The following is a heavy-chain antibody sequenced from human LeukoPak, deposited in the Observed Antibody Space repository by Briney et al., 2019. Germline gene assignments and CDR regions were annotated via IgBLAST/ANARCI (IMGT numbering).Heavy chain of an antibody. Sequence: GGSLRLSCAASGFTFSSYSMNWVRQAPGKGLEWVSSISSSSYIYYADSVKGRFTISRDNAKNSLYLQMNSLRAEDTAVYYCARRRDDSSGYYYAPDYWGQGTLVTVSS. CDR2: ISSSSYI. J-gene: IGHJ4*02. V-gene: IGHV3-21*01. CDR3: ARRRDDSSGYYYAPDY. D-gene: IGHD3-22*01. CDR1: GFTFSSYS.